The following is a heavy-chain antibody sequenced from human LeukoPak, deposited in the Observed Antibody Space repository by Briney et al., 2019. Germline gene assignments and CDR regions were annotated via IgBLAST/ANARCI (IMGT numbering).Heavy chain of an antibody. J-gene: IGHJ4*02. V-gene: IGHV3-48*03. CDR2: ISSSGSTI. D-gene: IGHD3-10*01. CDR3: ARDRFGELPEPNFDY. Sequence: GGSLRLSCAASGFTFSSYEMNWVRQAPGKGLEWVSYISSSGSTIYYADSVKGRFTISRDNAKNSLYLQMNSLRAEDTAVYYCARDRFGELPEPNFDYWGQGTLVTVSS. CDR1: GFTFSSYE.